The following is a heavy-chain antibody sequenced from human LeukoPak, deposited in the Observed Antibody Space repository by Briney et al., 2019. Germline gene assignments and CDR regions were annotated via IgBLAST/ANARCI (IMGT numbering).Heavy chain of an antibody. CDR1: GYPINNAYY. CDR3: ARQYDSYFYYYLDL. CDR2: LYHPDST. J-gene: IGHJ6*03. Sequence: KPSETLSLTCGVSGYPINNAYYWVWIRQPPGTGLEWIGSLYHPDSTYYNPSLKSRVTMSVDTSRNQFSLRLSFVTAADTAVYYCARQYDSYFYYYLDLWGTGTTVTVSS. D-gene: IGHD2-2*01. V-gene: IGHV4-38-2*01.